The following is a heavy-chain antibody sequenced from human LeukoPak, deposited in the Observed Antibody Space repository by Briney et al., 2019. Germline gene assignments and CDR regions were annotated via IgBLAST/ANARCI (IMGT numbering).Heavy chain of an antibody. Sequence: GASLRLSCAASGFTFSNYAMSWVRQAPGKGLEWVSAISGSGGSTYYADSVKGRFTISRDNSKNTLYLQMNSLRAEDTAVYYCAKGGDVLLWFGEFDIWGQGTMVTVSS. CDR1: GFTFSNYA. CDR2: ISGSGGST. V-gene: IGHV3-23*01. D-gene: IGHD3-10*01. J-gene: IGHJ3*02. CDR3: AKGGDVLLWFGEFDI.